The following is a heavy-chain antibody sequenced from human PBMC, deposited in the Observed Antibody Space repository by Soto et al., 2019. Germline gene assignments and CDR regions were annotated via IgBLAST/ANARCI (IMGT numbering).Heavy chain of an antibody. CDR3: ARNMDYYYGRGSGNGQGV. CDR1: GYTFTAYH. Sequence: QVRLVQSGAEVKEPGDSVRVSCEASGYTFTAYHIHWVRQTPGQGLEWMGWINPKFGDTGYAQDFQGRVSMNSDMSISTVDMELSRLTSDDTAIYYCARNMDYYYGRGSGNGQGVWGQGTTVTVFS. V-gene: IGHV1-2*02. CDR2: INPKFGDT. D-gene: IGHD3-10*02. J-gene: IGHJ6*02.